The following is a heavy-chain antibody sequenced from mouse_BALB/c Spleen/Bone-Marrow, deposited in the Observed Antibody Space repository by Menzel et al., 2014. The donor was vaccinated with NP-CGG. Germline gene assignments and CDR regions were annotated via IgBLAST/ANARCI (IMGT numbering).Heavy chain of an antibody. V-gene: IGHV1S56*01. J-gene: IGHJ2*01. CDR3: ARGAPYYFDY. D-gene: IGHD3-1*01. CDR1: GYTFTSYF. Sequence: LQESGPELEKPGASVKISCKASGYTFTSYFIHWVKQRPGQGLEWIGWIYPGDGSTNYNEKFKGKTTLTADKSSSTAYMLLSSLTSEDSAIYFCARGAPYYFDYWGQGTTLTVST. CDR2: IYPGDGST.